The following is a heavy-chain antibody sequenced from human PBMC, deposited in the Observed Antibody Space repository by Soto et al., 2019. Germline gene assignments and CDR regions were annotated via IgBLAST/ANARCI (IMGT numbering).Heavy chain of an antibody. CDR3: ARDRPYCGGDCYRPQNNWFDP. Sequence: SVKVSCKASGGTFSSYSISWVRQAPGQGLEWMGGIIPIFGTANYAQKFQGRVTITADESTSTAYMELSSLRSEDTAVYYCARDRPYCGGDCYRPQNNWFDPWGQGTLVTVSS. CDR2: IIPIFGTA. V-gene: IGHV1-69*13. J-gene: IGHJ5*02. D-gene: IGHD2-21*02. CDR1: GGTFSSYS.